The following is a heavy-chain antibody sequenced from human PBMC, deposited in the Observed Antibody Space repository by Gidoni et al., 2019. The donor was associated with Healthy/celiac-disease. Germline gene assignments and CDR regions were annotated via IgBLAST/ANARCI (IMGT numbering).Heavy chain of an antibody. CDR3: ARGQTARIRNIVVVTAEDY. CDR1: GYTFPSYG. CDR2: ISAYNGNT. V-gene: IGHV1-18*01. D-gene: IGHD2-21*02. Sequence: QVQLVPSGAEVKKPGASVTVSCNASGYTFPSYGISWVRQAPGQGLEWMGWISAYNGNTNYAQKLQGRVTMTTDTSTSTAYMELRSLRTDDTAVYYCARGQTARIRNIVVVTAEDYWGQGTLVTVSS. J-gene: IGHJ4*02.